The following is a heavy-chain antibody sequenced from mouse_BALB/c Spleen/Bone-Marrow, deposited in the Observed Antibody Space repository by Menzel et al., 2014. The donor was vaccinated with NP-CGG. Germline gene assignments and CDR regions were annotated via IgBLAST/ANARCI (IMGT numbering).Heavy chain of an antibody. V-gene: IGHV3-1*02. CDR3: AREARTTARFAY. J-gene: IGHJ3*01. CDR1: AYSITSGYG. D-gene: IGHD1-2*01. Sequence: EVKLQESGPALVKPSQSLSLTCTVTAYSITSGYGWHWIRQFPGNKLEWMGYIHYSGSTHYIPSLKSRISITRDTSKNQFFLQLNSVTTEDTATYYCAREARTTARFAYWGQGTLVTVSA. CDR2: IHYSGST.